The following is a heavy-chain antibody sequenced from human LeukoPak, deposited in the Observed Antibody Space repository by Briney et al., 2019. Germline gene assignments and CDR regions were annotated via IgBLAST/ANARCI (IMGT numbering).Heavy chain of an antibody. CDR3: ARGSGYSSSSYRNWFDP. CDR1: GGSISSYY. CDR2: IYYSGST. D-gene: IGHD6-6*01. Sequence: SETLSLTCTVSGGSISSYYWSWIRQPPGKGLEWIGYIYYSGSTNYNPSLKSRVTISVDTSKNQFSLKLSSVTAADTAVYYCARGSGYSSSSYRNWFDPWGQGTLVSVSS. V-gene: IGHV4-59*08. J-gene: IGHJ5*02.